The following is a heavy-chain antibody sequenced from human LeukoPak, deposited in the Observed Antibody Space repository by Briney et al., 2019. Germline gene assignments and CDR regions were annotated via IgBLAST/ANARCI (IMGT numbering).Heavy chain of an antibody. CDR3: ARPTGGSSPAYYYYMDA. V-gene: IGHV1-2*06. J-gene: IGHJ6*03. CDR2: INPNSGGT. Sequence: ASVKVSCKASGYTFTGYYMHWVRQAPGQGLEWMGRINPNSGGTNYAQKFQGRVTMTRDPSISTAYMELSRLRSDDTAVYYCARPTGGSSPAYYYYMDAWGKGTTVTVSS. D-gene: IGHD4-23*01. CDR1: GYTFTGYY.